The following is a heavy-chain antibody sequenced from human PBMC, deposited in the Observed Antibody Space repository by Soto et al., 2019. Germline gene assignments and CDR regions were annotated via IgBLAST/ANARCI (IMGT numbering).Heavy chain of an antibody. D-gene: IGHD5-12*01. Sequence: PGGSLRLSCAASGFTFGTFAMNWVRQPPGKGLEWVSGIYGDSSGTFYADSVKGRFTISRDNYKNTLYLQMNSLRAEDTAVYYCAKDARPDGYWDSDYWGQGTLVTVSS. CDR1: GFTFGTFA. V-gene: IGHV3-23*03. J-gene: IGHJ4*02. CDR2: IYGDSSGT. CDR3: AKDARPDGYWDSDY.